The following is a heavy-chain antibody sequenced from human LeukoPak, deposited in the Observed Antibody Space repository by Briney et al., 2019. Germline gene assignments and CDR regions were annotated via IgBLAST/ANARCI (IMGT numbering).Heavy chain of an antibody. V-gene: IGHV3-21*01. CDR3: ARANYDSSGYSDY. CDR1: GFTFSSYS. CDR2: ISSSSSYI. D-gene: IGHD3-22*01. Sequence: PGGSLRLSCAASGFTFSSYSMNWVRQAPGKGLEWVLSISSSSSYIYYADSVKGRFTISRDNAKNTLYLQMNSLRAEDTAVYYCARANYDSSGYSDYWGQGTLVTVSS. J-gene: IGHJ4*02.